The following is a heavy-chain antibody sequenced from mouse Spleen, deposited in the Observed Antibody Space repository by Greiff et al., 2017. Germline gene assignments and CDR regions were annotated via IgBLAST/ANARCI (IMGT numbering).Heavy chain of an antibody. D-gene: IGHD1-1*01. CDR3: ARHVDLLLLGYFDV. V-gene: IGHV5-9*04. J-gene: IGHJ1*01. CDR2: ISSGGGNT. CDR1: GFTFSSYA. Sequence: DVKLVESGGGLVKLGGSLKLSCAASGFTFSSYAMSWVRQTPEKRLEWVATISSGGGNTYYPDSVKGRFTISRDNAKNTLYLQMSSLKSEDTAMYYCARHVDLLLLGYFDVWGAGTTVTVSS.